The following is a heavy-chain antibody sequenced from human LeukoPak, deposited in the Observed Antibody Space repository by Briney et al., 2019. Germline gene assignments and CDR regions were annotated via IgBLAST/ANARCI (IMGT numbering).Heavy chain of an antibody. CDR3: ARRELERINYYYYYYMDV. Sequence: ASVKVSCKASGYTFTSYGISWVRQAPGQGLEWMGWISAYNGNTNYAQKLQGRVTMTTDTSTSTAYMELRSLRSDDTAVYYCARRELERINYYYYYYMDVWGKGTTVTVSS. V-gene: IGHV1-18*01. CDR2: ISAYNGNT. J-gene: IGHJ6*03. CDR1: GYTFTSYG. D-gene: IGHD1-1*01.